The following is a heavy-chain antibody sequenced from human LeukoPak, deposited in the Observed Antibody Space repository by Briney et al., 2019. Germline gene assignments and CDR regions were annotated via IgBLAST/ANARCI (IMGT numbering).Heavy chain of an antibody. CDR1: GFTFSSYW. CDR2: INTDGSST. D-gene: IGHD5-24*01. V-gene: IGHV3-74*01. Sequence: TGGSLRLSCAASGFTFSSYWMHWVRQAPGKGLVWVSRINTDGSSTSYADSVKGRFTISRDNAKNTLYLQMNSLRAEDTAVYYCARLQPRTNRDRDYDYWGQGTLVTVSS. CDR3: ARLQPRTNRDRDYDY. J-gene: IGHJ4*02.